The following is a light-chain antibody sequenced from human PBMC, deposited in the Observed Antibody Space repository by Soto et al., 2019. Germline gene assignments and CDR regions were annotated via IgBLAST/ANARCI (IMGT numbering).Light chain of an antibody. CDR3: SSHTSSSTRV. J-gene: IGLJ7*01. Sequence: QSALTQPASVSGSPGQSITISCTGTSSDVGGYNYVSWYQLHPGKAPKLMIYDVSNRPSGVSNRFSGSKSGNTASLTISGLQAEDEADYYCSSHTSSSTRVFGGGTQLTVL. CDR1: SSDVGGYNY. V-gene: IGLV2-14*01. CDR2: DVS.